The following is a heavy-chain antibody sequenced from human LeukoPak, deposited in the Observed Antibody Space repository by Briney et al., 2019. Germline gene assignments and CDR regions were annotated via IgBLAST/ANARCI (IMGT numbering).Heavy chain of an antibody. CDR2: ISPSGST. J-gene: IGHJ3*02. Sequence: SSETLSLTCTVSGGSINGNHYWSWIRQPAGKGLEWIGRISPSGSTKYNPSLKSRVTISVDTSKNQFSLRLSSVTAADPAVYYCAREFWNYRSGNLQAFDIWGQGTMVTVSS. CDR3: AREFWNYRSGNLQAFDI. V-gene: IGHV4-4*07. CDR1: GGSINGNHY. D-gene: IGHD3-10*01.